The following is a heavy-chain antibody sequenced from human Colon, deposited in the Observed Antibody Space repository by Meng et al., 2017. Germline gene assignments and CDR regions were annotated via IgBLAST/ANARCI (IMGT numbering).Heavy chain of an antibody. CDR1: GDSINSDTYY. J-gene: IGHJ5*02. CDR2: LFYTGST. V-gene: IGHV4-30-4*01. D-gene: IGHD2-2*01. Sequence: SETLSLTCTVSGDSINSDTYYWSWIRQLPGGGLEWIGYLFYTGSTYYSPSFRGRVSMSVDTSKTQFSLTLTSVTAADTAVYYCARVKLSYCTTTSCYFFDPWGRETLVTVSS. CDR3: ARVKLSYCTTTSCYFFDP.